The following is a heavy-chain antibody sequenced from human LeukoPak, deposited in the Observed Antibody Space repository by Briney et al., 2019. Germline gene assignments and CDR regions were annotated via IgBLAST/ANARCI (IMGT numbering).Heavy chain of an antibody. D-gene: IGHD6-13*01. CDR3: ARTPLYSSSWYSPFDY. V-gene: IGHV4-59*01. Sequence: SETLSLTCTVSGGSISSYYWSWIRQPPGKGLEWIGYIYYSGNTNYNPSLKSRVTIPVDTSKNQFSLKLSSVTAADTAVYYCARTPLYSSSWYSPFDYWGQGTLVTVSS. CDR2: IYYSGNT. CDR1: GGSISSYY. J-gene: IGHJ4*02.